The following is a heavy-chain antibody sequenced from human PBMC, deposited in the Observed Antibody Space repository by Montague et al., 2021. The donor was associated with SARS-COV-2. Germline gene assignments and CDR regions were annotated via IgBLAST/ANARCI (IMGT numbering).Heavy chain of an antibody. D-gene: IGHD6-13*01. CDR3: ARMISSAAGNGMDI. Sequence: PALVKPTQTLTLXCTFSGFSLSTSGMCVSWIRQPPGKALEWLARIDWDXYKYYSTSPKTRLTISKDNSKNQVVLTMTNMDPVDTATYYCARMISSAAGNGMDIWGQGTMVTVSS. J-gene: IGHJ3*02. V-gene: IGHV2-70*11. CDR2: IDWDXYK. CDR1: GFSLSTSGMC.